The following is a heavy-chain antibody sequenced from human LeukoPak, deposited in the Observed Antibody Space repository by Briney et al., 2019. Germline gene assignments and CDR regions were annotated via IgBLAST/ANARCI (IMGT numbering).Heavy chain of an antibody. V-gene: IGHV3-23*01. J-gene: IGHJ5*02. CDR3: AKSGGVRFDP. D-gene: IGHD3-16*01. CDR1: GFTFSSYA. CDR2: FSGSGGST. Sequence: GGSLRLSRVASGFTFSSYAMSWVRQAPGKGLEWVSAFSGSGGSTYYVDSVKGRFTISRDDSKNTLYLQMINLRAEDTAIYYCAKSGGVRFDPWGQGTLVTVSS.